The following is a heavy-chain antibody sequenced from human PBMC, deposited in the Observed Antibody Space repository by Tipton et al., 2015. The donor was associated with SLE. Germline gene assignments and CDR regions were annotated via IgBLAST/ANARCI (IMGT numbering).Heavy chain of an antibody. CDR3: AKVEGQWVPRN. Sequence: TLSLTCTVSGGSISSGSSSWSWIRQAAGKGLEWIGRVYTSGTTNYNPSLKSRVTILMDTSKNQFSLKLTSVTAADTAVYYCAKVEGQWVPRNWGQGTLVTVSS. CDR1: GGSISSGSSS. V-gene: IGHV4-61*02. D-gene: IGHD6-19*01. CDR2: VYTSGTT. J-gene: IGHJ4*02.